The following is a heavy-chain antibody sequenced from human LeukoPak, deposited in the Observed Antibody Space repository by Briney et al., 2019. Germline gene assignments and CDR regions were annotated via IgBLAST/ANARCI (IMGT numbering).Heavy chain of an antibody. CDR3: GKTRGPKRSEDFDY. J-gene: IGHJ4*02. CDR2: ISWTSGNI. D-gene: IGHD6-25*01. Sequence: TGGSLRLSCTASGFNFDEYAMHWVRRVPGKGLEWVSGISWTSGNIGYADSVEGRFTISRDNAKNSLYLQMKSLRPEDTALYYCGKTRGPKRSEDFDYWGQGTLVTVSS. CDR1: GFNFDEYA. V-gene: IGHV3-9*01.